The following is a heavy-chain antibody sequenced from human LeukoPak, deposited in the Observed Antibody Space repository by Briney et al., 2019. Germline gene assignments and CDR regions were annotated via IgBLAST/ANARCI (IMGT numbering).Heavy chain of an antibody. CDR1: GYTLTELS. V-gene: IGHV1-24*01. Sequence: ASAKVSCKVSGYTLTELSMHWVRQAPGKGLEWMGGFDPEDGETIYAQKFQGRVTMTEDTSTDTAYMELSSLRSEDTAVYYCARDRSRGGRAAPTGGYYGMDVWGQGTTVTVSS. J-gene: IGHJ6*02. CDR2: FDPEDGET. CDR3: ARDRSRGGRAAPTGGYYGMDV. D-gene: IGHD6-6*01.